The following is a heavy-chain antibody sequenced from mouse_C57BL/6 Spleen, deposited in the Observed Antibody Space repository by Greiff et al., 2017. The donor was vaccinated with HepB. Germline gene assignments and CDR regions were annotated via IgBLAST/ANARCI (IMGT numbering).Heavy chain of an antibody. Sequence: VQLQQPGAELVKPGASVKMSCKASGYTFTSYWITWVKQRPGQGLEWIGDIYPGSGSTNYNEKFKSKATLTVDISSSTAYMQLSSLTSEDSAVYYCARGNWDGDWGQGTTLTVSS. J-gene: IGHJ2*01. CDR1: GYTFTSYW. D-gene: IGHD4-1*01. CDR2: IYPGSGST. CDR3: ARGNWDGD. V-gene: IGHV1-55*01.